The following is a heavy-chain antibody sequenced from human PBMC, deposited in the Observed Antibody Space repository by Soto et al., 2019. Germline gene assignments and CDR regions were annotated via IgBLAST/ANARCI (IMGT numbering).Heavy chain of an antibody. D-gene: IGHD2-15*01. CDR3: AKDDLGYCNGGACSQIDS. V-gene: IGHV3-30*18. CDR1: GFTFSSYG. J-gene: IGHJ4*02. CDR2: ISHDGTNK. Sequence: GGSLRLSCAAPGFTFSSYGMHWVRQAPGRGLEWVTRISHDGTNKYYADSVKGRFTVSRDISKNTLYLQMNTLRAEDTALYYCAKDDLGYCNGGACSQIDSWGQGTQVTVSS.